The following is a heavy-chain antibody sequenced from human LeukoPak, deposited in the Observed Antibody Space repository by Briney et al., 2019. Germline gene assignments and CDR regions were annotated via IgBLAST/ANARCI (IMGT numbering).Heavy chain of an antibody. V-gene: IGHV3-53*01. J-gene: IGHJ4*02. CDR2: IFGGGST. CDR3: ARMGSAYCFNY. CDR1: GLTVNGNS. D-gene: IGHD3-10*01. Sequence: GGSLRLSCAASGLTVNGNSMSWVRPAPGKGLESVSVIFGGGSTYYADSVKGRFTVSRDNSKITLYLQMNSLRAEDTAFYYCARMGSAYCFNYWGQGTLVTVSS.